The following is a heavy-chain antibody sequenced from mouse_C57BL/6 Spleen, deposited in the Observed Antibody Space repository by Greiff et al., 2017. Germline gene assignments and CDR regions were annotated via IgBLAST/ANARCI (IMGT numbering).Heavy chain of an antibody. V-gene: IGHV1-7*01. Sequence: VQLQESGAELAKPGASVKLSCKASGYTFTSYWMHWVKQRPGQGLEWIGYINPSSGYTKYNQKFKDKATLTADKSSSTAYMQLSSLTYEDSAVYYCANTAQALDFGDWGQGTTLTVAS. D-gene: IGHD3-2*02. J-gene: IGHJ2*01. CDR1: GYTFTSYW. CDR2: INPSSGYT. CDR3: ANTAQALDFGD.